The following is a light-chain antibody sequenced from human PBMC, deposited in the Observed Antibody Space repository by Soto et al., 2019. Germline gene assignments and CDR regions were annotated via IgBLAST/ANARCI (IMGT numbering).Light chain of an antibody. Sequence: EIAMTQSPATLSVSLGERATLSCRASQYISNNLAWYQQRRGQAPSLLIYGASTRATGVPARFSGSGSGTDFLLSLSGLQSEDSAVYYCQQYNHWSSITFGQGTRLEIK. CDR1: QYISNN. V-gene: IGKV3-15*01. CDR2: GAS. J-gene: IGKJ5*01. CDR3: QQYNHWSSIT.